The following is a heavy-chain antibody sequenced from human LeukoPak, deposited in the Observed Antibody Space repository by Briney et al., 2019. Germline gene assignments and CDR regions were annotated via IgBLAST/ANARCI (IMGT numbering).Heavy chain of an antibody. CDR2: ISGSGGST. J-gene: IGHJ4*02. D-gene: IGHD6-19*01. CDR1: GFTFSSYA. CDR3: AKVPPMYSSGEGDY. V-gene: IGHV3-23*01. Sequence: GGSLRLSCAAFGFTFSSYAMSWVRQAPGKGLEWVSAISGSGGSTYYADSVKGRFTISRDNSKNTLYLQMNSLRAEDTAVYYCAKVPPMYSSGEGDYWGQGTLVTVSS.